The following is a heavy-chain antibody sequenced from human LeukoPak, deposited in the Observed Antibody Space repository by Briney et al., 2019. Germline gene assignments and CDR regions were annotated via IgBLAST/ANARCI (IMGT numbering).Heavy chain of an antibody. D-gene: IGHD1-14*01. CDR1: GFTFSSYG. CDR3: ARDRTGTTNWFDP. CDR2: IRYDGSNK. J-gene: IGHJ5*02. V-gene: IGHV3-30*02. Sequence: GGSLRLSWAASGFTFSSYGMHWGHQAPGKGLEWVAFIRYDGSNKYYADSVKGRFTISSDNSKNPLYLQMNSLRAEDTAVYYCARDRTGTTNWFDPWGQGTLVTVSS.